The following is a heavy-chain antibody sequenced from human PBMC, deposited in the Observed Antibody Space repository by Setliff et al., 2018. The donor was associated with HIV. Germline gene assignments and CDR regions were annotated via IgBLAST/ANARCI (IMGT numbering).Heavy chain of an antibody. D-gene: IGHD5-12*01. V-gene: IGHV4-34*01. CDR1: GGSFSGYY. CDR3: ARRGWNGYKAFDY. CDR2: INHSGST. J-gene: IGHJ4*02. Sequence: KTSETLSLTCAVYGGSFSGYYWSWIRQPPGKGLEWIGEINHSGSTNYNPSLKSRVTISVDTSKNHFSLSLSSVTAADTAVYYCARRGWNGYKAFDYWGQGTLVTVSS.